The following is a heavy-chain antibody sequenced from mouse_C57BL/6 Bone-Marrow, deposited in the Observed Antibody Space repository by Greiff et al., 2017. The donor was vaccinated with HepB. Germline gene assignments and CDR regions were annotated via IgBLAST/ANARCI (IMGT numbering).Heavy chain of an antibody. CDR1: GFTFTDYY. Sequence: DVKLVESGGGLVQPGGSLSLSCAASGFTFTDYYMSWVRQPPGKALEWLGFIRNKANGYTTESSASVKGRFTISRDNSQSILYLQMNALRAEDSATYYCAIYFYYGFMDYWGQGTSVTVSS. CDR3: AIYFYYGFMDY. CDR2: IRNKANGYTT. D-gene: IGHD2-2*01. J-gene: IGHJ4*01. V-gene: IGHV7-3*01.